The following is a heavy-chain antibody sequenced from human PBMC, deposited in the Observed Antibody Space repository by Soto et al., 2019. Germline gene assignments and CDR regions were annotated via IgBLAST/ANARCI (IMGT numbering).Heavy chain of an antibody. J-gene: IGHJ4*02. CDR1: GFTFSRFE. Sequence: PGGSLRLSGAASGFTFSRFEMNWVRQAPGKGLEWVSKIGSSGSTIWYADSVKGRFTISRDNAGNSLYLQMNSLRGEDTALYYWARATYSSSYYFDSWGQGTLVTVSS. CDR2: IGSSGSTI. D-gene: IGHD6-6*01. V-gene: IGHV3-48*03. CDR3: ARATYSSSYYFDS.